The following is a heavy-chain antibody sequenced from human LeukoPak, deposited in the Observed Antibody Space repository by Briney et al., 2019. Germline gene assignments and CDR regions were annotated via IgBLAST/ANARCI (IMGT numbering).Heavy chain of an antibody. D-gene: IGHD3-22*01. CDR1: GGSISSNSYY. Sequence: PSETLSLTCTVSGGSISSNSYYWGWIRQPPGKGLEWIGTIYYRGATYYNPSLKSRVTISVDTSKNQFSLKLSSVTAADTAVYYCARARNYYDSSVNFDYWGQGTLVTVSS. V-gene: IGHV4-39*01. CDR2: IYYRGAT. CDR3: ARARNYYDSSVNFDY. J-gene: IGHJ4*02.